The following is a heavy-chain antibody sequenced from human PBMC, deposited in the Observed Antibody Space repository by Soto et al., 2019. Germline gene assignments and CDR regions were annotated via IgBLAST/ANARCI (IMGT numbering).Heavy chain of an antibody. Sequence: PSETLSLTCTVSGGSISSYYWSWIRQPPGKGLEWIGYVFYGGTDYNPSLEGRVSMSVETSKSQFSLKLTSVTAAHTAVYYCASYRGAFYFDSWGQGILVTVSS. CDR2: VFYGGT. D-gene: IGHD4-4*01. CDR3: ASYRGAFYFDS. J-gene: IGHJ4*02. CDR1: GGSISSYY. V-gene: IGHV4-59*01.